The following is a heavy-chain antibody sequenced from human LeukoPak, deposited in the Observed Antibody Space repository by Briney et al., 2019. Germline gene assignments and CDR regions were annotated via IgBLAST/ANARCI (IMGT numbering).Heavy chain of an antibody. CDR2: ISGSGGST. Sequence: GGSLRLSCAASGFTFSSYAMSWVRQAPGKGLEWVSAISGSGGSTYYADSVKGRFTISRDNSKNMLYPQMNSLRAEDTAVYYCAKGTYDYGDFGNWFDPWGQGTLATVSS. CDR1: GFTFSSYA. D-gene: IGHD4-17*01. CDR3: AKGTYDYGDFGNWFDP. V-gene: IGHV3-23*01. J-gene: IGHJ5*02.